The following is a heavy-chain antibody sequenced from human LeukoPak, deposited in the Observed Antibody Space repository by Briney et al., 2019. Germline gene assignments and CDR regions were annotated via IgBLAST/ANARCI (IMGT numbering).Heavy chain of an antibody. D-gene: IGHD4-17*01. J-gene: IGHJ5*02. CDR1: GITFSYHW. CDR2: ISSSSDYI. CDR3: ARDCGTVTTGANWFDP. Sequence: GSLRLSCVVSGITFSYHWMHWVRQAPGKGLEWVSSISSSSDYIYYADSVKGRFTISRDNAKNSLYLQMNSLRAEDTAVYYCARDCGTVTTGANWFDPWGQGTLVTVSS. V-gene: IGHV3-21*01.